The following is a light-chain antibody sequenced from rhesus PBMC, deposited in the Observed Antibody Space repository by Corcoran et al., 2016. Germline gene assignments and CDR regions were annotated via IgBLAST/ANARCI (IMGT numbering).Light chain of an antibody. Sequence: DIQMTQSPSSLSASVGDKVTITCRASQDISSWLAWYQQQAGKAPKLLIYKASSLQSGVPSRFTGRGSGTDYTLTISGLQPEDFAIYYGQQGYKTPRTFGQGTKVEVK. CDR2: KAS. CDR1: QDISSW. CDR3: QQGYKTPRT. V-gene: IGKV1-18*01. J-gene: IGKJ1*01.